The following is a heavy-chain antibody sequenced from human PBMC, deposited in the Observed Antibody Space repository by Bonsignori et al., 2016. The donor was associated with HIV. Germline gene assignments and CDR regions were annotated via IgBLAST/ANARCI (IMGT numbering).Heavy chain of an antibody. D-gene: IGHD3-3*01. V-gene: IGHV4-4*07. CDR3: ALRSAVGEDFIDY. CDR1: GDSISTSY. J-gene: IGHJ4*02. Sequence: SETLSLTCTVSGDSISTSYWSWIRRPAGKGLEWIGRIYTNGKTNYNPSHQSRVTMSVDTSKNQISLTLTSVTAADTAVYYCALRSAVGEDFIDYWGQGTPVTVSS. CDR2: IYTNGKT.